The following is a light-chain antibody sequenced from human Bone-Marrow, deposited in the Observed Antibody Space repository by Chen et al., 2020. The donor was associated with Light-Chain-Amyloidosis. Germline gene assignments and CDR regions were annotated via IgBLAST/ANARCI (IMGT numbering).Light chain of an antibody. J-gene: IGLJ1*01. CDR3: SSYTITNTLV. Sequence: QSALTQPASVSGSPGQSITISCTGTSSDVGGDNHVSWYQQHPDKAPILMIYEVTNWPAWVPDRFSGSTADNTASMTISGLQTEDEADYFCSSYTITNTLVFGSGTRVTVL. CDR1: SSDVGGDNH. CDR2: EVT. V-gene: IGLV2-14*01.